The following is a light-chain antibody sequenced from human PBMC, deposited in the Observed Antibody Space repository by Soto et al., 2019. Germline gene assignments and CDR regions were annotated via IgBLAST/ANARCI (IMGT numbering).Light chain of an antibody. Sequence: DIQMTQSPSTLSASVGDRVTITCRASQSFSSWLAWYQQRPGKAPNLLIYKASSLESGVPSSFRGSGSGTEFSLTISSLQPDDFATYYCQQYNTYPWTFGQGTKVEIK. CDR3: QQYNTYPWT. V-gene: IGKV1-5*03. CDR2: KAS. J-gene: IGKJ1*01. CDR1: QSFSSW.